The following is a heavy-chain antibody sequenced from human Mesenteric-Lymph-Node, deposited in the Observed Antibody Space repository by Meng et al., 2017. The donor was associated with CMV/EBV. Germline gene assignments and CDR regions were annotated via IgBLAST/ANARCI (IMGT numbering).Heavy chain of an antibody. CDR1: GFTFSTYA. J-gene: IGHJ6*02. CDR2: ISDNGGIK. CDR3: ARVFRVYGMDV. Sequence: GESLKISCAASGFTFSTYALHWVRQAPGKGLEWVALISDNGGIKFYADSVRGRFTIPRDNSKNTLYLQMNSLRAEDTAVYFCARVFRVYGMDVWGQGTTVTVSS. V-gene: IGHV3-30*04.